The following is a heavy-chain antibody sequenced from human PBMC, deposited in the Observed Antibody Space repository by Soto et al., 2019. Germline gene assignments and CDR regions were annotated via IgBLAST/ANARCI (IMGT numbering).Heavy chain of an antibody. CDR3: ARQAVATIEDY. V-gene: IGHV5-51*01. CDR2: IYPADSDS. CDR1: GYSFTNYW. D-gene: IGHD5-12*01. Sequence: GESLKISCKGSGYSFTNYWLGWVRQMPGKGLEWMGLIYPADSDSRYSPSFRGQVTISADKSISTAYLQWGSLKASDTAMYYCARQAVATIEDYWGQGTLVTVSS. J-gene: IGHJ4*02.